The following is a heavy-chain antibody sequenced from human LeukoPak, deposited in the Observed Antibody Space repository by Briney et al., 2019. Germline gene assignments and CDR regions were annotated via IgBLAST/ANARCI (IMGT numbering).Heavy chain of an antibody. D-gene: IGHD3-22*01. CDR1: GFTFSSYE. Sequence: GRSLRLSCAASGFTFSSYEMNWVRQAPGKGLEWLSYISSSGSTVYYADSVKGRFTISRDNGKNSLYLQMNSLRAEDTAVYYRARGYYYDSTGYNPFDYWGQGALVTDSS. CDR3: ARGYYYDSTGYNPFDY. CDR2: ISSSGSTV. J-gene: IGHJ4*02. V-gene: IGHV3-48*03.